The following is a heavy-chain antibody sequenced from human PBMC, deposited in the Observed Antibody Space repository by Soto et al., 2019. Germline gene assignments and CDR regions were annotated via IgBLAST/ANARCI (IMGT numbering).Heavy chain of an antibody. V-gene: IGHV1-69*01. CDR3: ARGNFTVINYYDSSGYYAVNYYYYYGMDV. CDR1: GGTFSSYA. CDR2: IIPIFGTA. D-gene: IGHD3-22*01. Sequence: QVQLVQSGAEVKKPGSSVKVSCKASGGTFSSYAISWVRQAPGQGLEWMGGIIPIFGTANYAQKFQGRVTITADESTSTAFMELRSLRSEDTAVYYCARGNFTVINYYDSSGYYAVNYYYYYGMDVWGQGTTVTVSS. J-gene: IGHJ6*02.